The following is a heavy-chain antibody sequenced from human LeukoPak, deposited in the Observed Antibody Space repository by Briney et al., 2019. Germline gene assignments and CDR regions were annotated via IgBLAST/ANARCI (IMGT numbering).Heavy chain of an antibody. CDR2: INPKNGGS. CDR1: GYTFTGYY. Sequence: ASVKVSCKASGYTFTGYYMHWVRQAPGQGLEWVGWINPKNGGSNYAQKFQGRVTMTRDRSISTAYMELSRLTSDDTAVYYCARDFCSGGSCYACFDYWGQGTLVTVSS. J-gene: IGHJ4*02. D-gene: IGHD2-15*01. CDR3: ARDFCSGGSCYACFDY. V-gene: IGHV1-2*02.